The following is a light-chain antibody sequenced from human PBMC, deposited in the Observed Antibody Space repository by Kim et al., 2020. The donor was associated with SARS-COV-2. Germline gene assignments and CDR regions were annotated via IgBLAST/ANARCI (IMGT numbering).Light chain of an antibody. CDR1: QDISNY. Sequence: ASVGDRVTITCQASQDISNYLNWYHQKPGKAPKLLIYDASNLEAGVPSRFSGSGSGTDFTFTIRSLQPEDTATYCCQQYDNLPRTFGPGTKVDIK. CDR2: DAS. J-gene: IGKJ3*01. V-gene: IGKV1-33*01. CDR3: QQYDNLPRT.